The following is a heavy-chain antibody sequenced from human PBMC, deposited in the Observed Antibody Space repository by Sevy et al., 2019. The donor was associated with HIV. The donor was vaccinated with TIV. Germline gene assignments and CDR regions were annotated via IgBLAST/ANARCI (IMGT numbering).Heavy chain of an antibody. CDR1: GLTSRTYW. D-gene: IGHD3-10*01. CDR3: ARGTYYYDSGFFYPFDY. CDR2: INPDGGES. J-gene: IGHJ4*02. V-gene: IGHV3-7*01. Sequence: GGSLRLSCVVSGLTSRTYWMHWVRRVPGKGLEWVASINPDGGESYYVASVKGQFTISRDNTKNSLYLQMTSLRAEDTAAYYCARGTYYYDSGFFYPFDYWGQGTLVTVSS.